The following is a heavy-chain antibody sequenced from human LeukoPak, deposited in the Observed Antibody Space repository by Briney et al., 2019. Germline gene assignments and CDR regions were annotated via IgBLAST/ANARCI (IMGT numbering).Heavy chain of an antibody. V-gene: IGHV4-4*07. CDR3: ARPLIHDGAFDI. CDR1: GGSISSYY. D-gene: IGHD1-1*01. CDR2: IYTSGST. Sequence: SETLSLTCTVSGGSISSYYWSWIRQPAGKGLEWIGRIYTSGSTNYNPSLTSRVTMSVDTSKNQFSLKPSSVTAADTAVYYCARPLIHDGAFDIWGQGAMVTVSS. J-gene: IGHJ3*02.